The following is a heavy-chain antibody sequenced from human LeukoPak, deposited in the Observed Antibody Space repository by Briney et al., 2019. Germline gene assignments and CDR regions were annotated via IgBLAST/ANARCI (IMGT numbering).Heavy chain of an antibody. Sequence: GGSLRLSCAASGFTFSSYSMNWVRQARRKGLEWVSSISSSSSYIYYADSVKGRFTISRDNAKNSLYLQMNSLRAEDTAVYYCARVRDIVVVVAADFDYWGQGTLVTVSS. CDR1: GFTFSSYS. D-gene: IGHD2-15*01. J-gene: IGHJ4*02. V-gene: IGHV3-21*01. CDR3: ARVRDIVVVVAADFDY. CDR2: ISSSSSYI.